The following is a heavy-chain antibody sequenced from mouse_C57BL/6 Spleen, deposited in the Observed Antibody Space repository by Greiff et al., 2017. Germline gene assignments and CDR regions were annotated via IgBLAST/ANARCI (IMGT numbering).Heavy chain of an antibody. J-gene: IGHJ2*01. Sequence: VQGVESGPELVKPGASVKISCKASGYTFTDYYINWVKQRPGQGLEWIGWIFPGSGSTYYNEKFKGKATLTVDKSSSTAYMLLSSLTSEDSAVYFCARRSYYYGSSVYFDYWGQGTTLTVSS. CDR3: ARRSYYYGSSVYFDY. D-gene: IGHD1-1*01. CDR2: IFPGSGST. V-gene: IGHV1-75*01. CDR1: GYTFTDYY.